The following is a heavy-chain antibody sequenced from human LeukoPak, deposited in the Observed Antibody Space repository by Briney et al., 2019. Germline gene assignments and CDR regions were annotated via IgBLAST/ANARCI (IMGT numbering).Heavy chain of an antibody. J-gene: IGHJ4*02. CDR3: ARDYDILTGSISFDY. CDR2: ISAYNGNT. V-gene: IGHV1-18*04. D-gene: IGHD3-9*01. CDR1: GYTFTSYG. Sequence: ASVKVSCKASGYTFTSYGISWVRQAPGQGLEWMGWISAYNGNTNYAQKLQGRVTMTIDTSTSTAYMELRSLRSDDTAVYYCARDYDILTGSISFDYWGQGTLVTVSS.